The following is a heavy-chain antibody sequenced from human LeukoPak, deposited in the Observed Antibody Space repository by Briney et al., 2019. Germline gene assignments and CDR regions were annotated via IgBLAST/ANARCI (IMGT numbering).Heavy chain of an antibody. CDR1: GFTFSSYA. V-gene: IGHV3-64*01. CDR3: AKIGSPVDY. D-gene: IGHD3-10*01. CDR2: ISSNGGST. J-gene: IGHJ4*02. Sequence: GGSLRLSCAASGFTFSSYAMHWVRQAPGKGLEYVSAISSNGGSTYYANSVKGRFTISRDNSKNTLYLQMGSLRAEDMAVYYCAKIGSPVDYWGQGTLVTVSS.